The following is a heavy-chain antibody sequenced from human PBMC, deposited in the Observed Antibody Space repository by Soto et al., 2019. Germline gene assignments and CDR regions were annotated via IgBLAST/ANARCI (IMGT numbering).Heavy chain of an antibody. CDR1: GGTFSSYA. V-gene: IGHV1-69*01. J-gene: IGHJ4*02. CDR2: IIPIFGTA. CDR3: ARDDGIAVAGRAGAGDY. D-gene: IGHD6-19*01. Sequence: QVQLVQSGAEVKKPGSSVKVSCKASGGTFSSYAISWVRQAPGQGLEWMGGIIPIFGTANYAQKFQGRVTITADESTSTAYMELSSLRSEDTAVYYCARDDGIAVAGRAGAGDYWGQGTLVTVSS.